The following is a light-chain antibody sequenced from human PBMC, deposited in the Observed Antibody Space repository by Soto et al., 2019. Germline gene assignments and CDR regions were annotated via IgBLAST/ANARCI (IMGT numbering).Light chain of an antibody. J-gene: IGKJ1*01. CDR1: QSISAY. V-gene: IGKV1-39*01. CDR2: ATP. CDR3: QQSYSTPPGT. Sequence: DIGMTQSPSSLSSSVGDIFTITCRSSQSISAYLIWYQQKPGKAPKLLIYATPSLQSGVPSRFSGSGSGTDFTLTISSLQPEDFATYYCQQSYSTPPGTFGQGTKVDTK.